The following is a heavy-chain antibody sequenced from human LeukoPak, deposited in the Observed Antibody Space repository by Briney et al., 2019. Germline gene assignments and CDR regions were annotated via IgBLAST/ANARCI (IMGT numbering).Heavy chain of an antibody. D-gene: IGHD3-10*01. J-gene: IGHJ4*02. CDR1: GYTFTDYY. V-gene: IGHV1-2*02. CDR3: ARVTVYGSGSYYP. Sequence: ASVKVSCKASGYTFTDYYMHWVRQAPGQGLEWMGWINPNSGGTNYARKFQGRGTMTRDTSISTAYMELSRLRSDDTAVYYCARVTVYGSGSYYPWGQGTLVTVSS. CDR2: INPNSGGT.